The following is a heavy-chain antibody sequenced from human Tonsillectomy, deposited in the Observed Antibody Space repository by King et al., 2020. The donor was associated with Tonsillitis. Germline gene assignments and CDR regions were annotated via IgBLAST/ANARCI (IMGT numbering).Heavy chain of an antibody. CDR1: GGSISSSSYY. J-gene: IGHJ4*02. Sequence: VQLQESGPGLVKPSETLSLTCTVSGGSISSSSYYWGWIRQPPGKGLEWIGSIYYSGNTYYNPSLKSRVTISVDTSKNLFSLKLSSVTAADTAVYYCARRGSGDPLFDYWGQGTLVTVSS. CDR3: ARRGSGDPLFDY. V-gene: IGHV4-39*07. CDR2: IYYSGNT. D-gene: IGHD2-21*01.